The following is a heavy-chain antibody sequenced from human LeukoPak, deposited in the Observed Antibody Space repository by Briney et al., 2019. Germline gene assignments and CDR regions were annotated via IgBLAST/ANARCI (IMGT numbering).Heavy chain of an antibody. Sequence: VASVKVTCKASGYTLTGYYMHWVRQAPGQGLEWMGWINPNSGGTYFAQKFQGRVTMTRDTSISTAYMELSRLRSDDTAVYYCARVKLGVTPVALDIWGQGTMVTVSS. CDR3: ARVKLGVTPVALDI. CDR2: INPNSGGT. CDR1: GYTLTGYY. V-gene: IGHV1-2*02. J-gene: IGHJ3*02. D-gene: IGHD3-10*01.